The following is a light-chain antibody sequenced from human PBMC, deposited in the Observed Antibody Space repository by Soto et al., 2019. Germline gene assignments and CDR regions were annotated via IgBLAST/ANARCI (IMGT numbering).Light chain of an antibody. CDR3: QQYNNWPWT. Sequence: EIGMTQSPATLSVSPGGRATLSCRASQSISGTLAWYQQKPGQAPRLLIHGASTRAPACPARFSGSGSGTDFTLTIRSLQSEDFAVYYCQQYNNWPWTFGQGTRWIS. CDR1: QSISGT. V-gene: IGKV3-15*01. J-gene: IGKJ1*01. CDR2: GAS.